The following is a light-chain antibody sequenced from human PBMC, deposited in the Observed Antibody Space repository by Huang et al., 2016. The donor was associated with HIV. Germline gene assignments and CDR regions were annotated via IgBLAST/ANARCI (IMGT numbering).Light chain of an antibody. Sequence: DIVMTQSPDSLAVSLGERATINCKSRQSVLYTSNNKNYLAWYQQKPGQPPRLLIYWASTRESGVPDRFSGSGSGTDFSLTISSLQAEDVAVYYCQQYINSRTFGQGTKVEIK. V-gene: IGKV4-1*01. CDR2: WAS. CDR3: QQYINSRT. J-gene: IGKJ1*01. CDR1: QSVLYTSNNKNY.